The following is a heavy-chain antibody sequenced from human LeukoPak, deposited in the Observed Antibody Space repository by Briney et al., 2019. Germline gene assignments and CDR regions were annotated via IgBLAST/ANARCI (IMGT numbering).Heavy chain of an antibody. Sequence: GGSLRLSCAASGFTFSTYSMNWVRQAPGKGLEWIAYLTSHTRGTTYYAGSVKGRFTISRDNAKSSLSLQMDSLRAEDTAVYYCARAIDYGGLAVYFDYWGQGALVTVSS. CDR1: GFTFSTYS. CDR2: LTSHTRGTT. D-gene: IGHD4-23*01. J-gene: IGHJ4*02. CDR3: ARAIDYGGLAVYFDY. V-gene: IGHV3-48*04.